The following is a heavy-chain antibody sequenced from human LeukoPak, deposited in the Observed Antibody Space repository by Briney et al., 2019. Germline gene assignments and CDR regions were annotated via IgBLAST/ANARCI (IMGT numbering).Heavy chain of an antibody. CDR2: IIPIFGTA. CDR3: ARADSSGWDGAI. CDR1: GGTFSSYA. J-gene: IGHJ3*02. Sequence: ASVKVSCKASGGTFSSYAISRVRQAPGQGLEWMGGIIPIFGTANYAQKFQGRVTITTDESTSTAYMELSSLRSEDTAVYYCARADSSGWDGAIWGQGTMVTVSS. V-gene: IGHV1-69*05. D-gene: IGHD6-19*01.